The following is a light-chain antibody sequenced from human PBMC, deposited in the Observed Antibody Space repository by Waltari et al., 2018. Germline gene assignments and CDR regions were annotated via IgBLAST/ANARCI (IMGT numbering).Light chain of an antibody. V-gene: IGKV1-5*03. CDR3: QQFDTYPWT. CDR2: KAS. CDR1: QAIGTW. Sequence: DIQLTQSPSTLSASVGDRVTITCRASQAIGTWLAWYQQKPGKAPKLLVYKASRLQSGVPSRFSGSGSGTEFTLTITSLQPEDFATSYCQQFDTYPWTFGQGTKVDIK. J-gene: IGKJ1*01.